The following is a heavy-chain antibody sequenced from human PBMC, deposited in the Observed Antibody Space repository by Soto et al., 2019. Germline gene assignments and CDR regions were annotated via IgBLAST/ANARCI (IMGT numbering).Heavy chain of an antibody. D-gene: IGHD3-9*01. CDR3: ARERVRLVISSKYNWFDP. V-gene: IGHV4-34*01. Sequence: SETLSLTCAVYGGSFSGYYWSWIRQPPGKGLEWIGEINHSGSTNYNPSLKSRVTISVDTSKNQFSLKLSSVTAADTAVYYCARERVRLVISSKYNWFDPWGQGTLVTVSS. CDR2: INHSGST. CDR1: GGSFSGYY. J-gene: IGHJ5*02.